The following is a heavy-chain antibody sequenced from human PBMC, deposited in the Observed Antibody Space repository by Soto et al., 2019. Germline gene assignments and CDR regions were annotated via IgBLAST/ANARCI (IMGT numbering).Heavy chain of an antibody. J-gene: IGHJ4*02. CDR3: ARDPVAGTYLDY. Sequence: QVQLVQSGAEVKKPGASVRVCCEACGYTFTTYGISWVRQAPGQGLEWMGWINAYNGNTNYAQKLQGRVTMTTDTSTSTAYMELRSLRSDDTAVYYCARDPVAGTYLDYWGQGTLVTVSS. CDR2: INAYNGNT. CDR1: GYTFTTYG. D-gene: IGHD6-19*01. V-gene: IGHV1-18*01.